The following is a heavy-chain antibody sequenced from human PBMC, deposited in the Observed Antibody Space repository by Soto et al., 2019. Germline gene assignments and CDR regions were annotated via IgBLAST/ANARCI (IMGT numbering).Heavy chain of an antibody. V-gene: IGHV4-34*01. D-gene: IGHD3-3*01. CDR2: INHSGST. CDR3: ATSPAAYYDFWSGYRGYNWFDP. J-gene: IGHJ5*02. Sequence: PETLSLTCAVYGGSFSGYYWSWIRQPPGKGLEWIGEINHSGSTNYNPSLKSRVTISVDTSKNQFSLKLSSVTAADTAVYYCATSPAAYYDFWSGYRGYNWFDPWGQGTLVTVSS. CDR1: GGSFSGYY.